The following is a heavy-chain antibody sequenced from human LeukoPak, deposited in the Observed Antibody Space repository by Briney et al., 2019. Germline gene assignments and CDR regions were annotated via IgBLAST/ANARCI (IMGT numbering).Heavy chain of an antibody. J-gene: IGHJ4*02. Sequence: PGGSLRLSCAASGFTFSNYAMSWVRQAPGKGLEWVAAITSSGESTNYADSVKGRFTISRDNSKNTLYLQMNSLRAEDTAVYYCASRSGYSYGQFDYWGQGTLVTVSS. D-gene: IGHD5-18*01. V-gene: IGHV3-23*01. CDR3: ASRSGYSYGQFDY. CDR1: GFTFSNYA. CDR2: ITSSGEST.